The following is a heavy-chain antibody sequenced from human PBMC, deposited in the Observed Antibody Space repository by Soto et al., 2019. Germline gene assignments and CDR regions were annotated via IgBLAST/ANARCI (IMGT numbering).Heavy chain of an antibody. V-gene: IGHV4-34*01. CDR3: ARGPYYSTSHYFDY. D-gene: IGHD3-10*01. Sequence: QVQLQQWGAGLLKPSETLSLTCAVYGGSFRGYYWSWIRQPPGKGLEWIGEINHSGSTNYNPSLKSRVTISVDTSKNQFSLKLSSVTAADTAVYYCARGPYYSTSHYFDYWGQGTLVTVSS. CDR1: GGSFRGYY. CDR2: INHSGST. J-gene: IGHJ4*02.